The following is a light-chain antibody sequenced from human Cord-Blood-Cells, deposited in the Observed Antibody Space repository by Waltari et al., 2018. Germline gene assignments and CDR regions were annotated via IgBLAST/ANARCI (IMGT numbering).Light chain of an antibody. Sequence: QSALTQPRSVSGSPGQPVTLSCTGTSSDVGGYNHVSWYQQHPGKAPKLMIYDVSKRPSGVPDRFSGSKSGNTASLTISGLQAEDEADYYCCSYAGSYTWVFGGGTKLTVL. V-gene: IGLV2-11*01. J-gene: IGLJ3*02. CDR3: CSYAGSYTWV. CDR2: DVS. CDR1: SSDVGGYNH.